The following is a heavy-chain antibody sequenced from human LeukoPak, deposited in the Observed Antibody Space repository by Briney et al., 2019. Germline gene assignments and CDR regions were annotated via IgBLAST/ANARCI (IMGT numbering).Heavy chain of an antibody. CDR1: GFTFDRYT. CDR2: AGWVGGTT. Sequence: GGSLRLSCATSGFTFDRYTIHWVRQAPGKGLEWVSLAGWVGGTTYYSDSVRGRFTISRDSGKNSVYLQMNSLTTDDTAFYFCAKELDTMFFDYWGQGALVIVSS. CDR3: AKELDTMFFDY. J-gene: IGHJ4*02. V-gene: IGHV3-43*01. D-gene: IGHD3-10*02.